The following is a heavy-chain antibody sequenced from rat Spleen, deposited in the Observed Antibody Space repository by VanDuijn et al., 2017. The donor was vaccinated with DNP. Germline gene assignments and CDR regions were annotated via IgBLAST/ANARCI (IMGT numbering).Heavy chain of an antibody. CDR3: TTHGSIATISTGAMDV. J-gene: IGHJ4*01. V-gene: IGHV5S10*01. CDR2: IVYDGSSS. Sequence: EVQLVESGGGLMQPGRSLKLSCAASGFTFSDYYMAWVRQAPTKGLEWVATIVYDGSSSFYGDSVTGRFTISRDNAKSTLYLQMDSLRSEDTATYYCTTHGSIATISTGAMDVWGQGTSVTVSS. CDR1: GFTFSDYY. D-gene: IGHD1-2*01.